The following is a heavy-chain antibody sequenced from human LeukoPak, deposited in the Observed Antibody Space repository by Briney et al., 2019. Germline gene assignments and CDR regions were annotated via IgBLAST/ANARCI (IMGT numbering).Heavy chain of an antibody. J-gene: IGHJ4*02. CDR2: ISGSGGST. CDR1: GFTFSSYA. CDR3: AKVRSRGVIITGFDY. Sequence: GRSPRLSCAASGFTFSSYAMSWVPQAPGKGLEWVSAISGSGGSTYYADSVKGRFTISRDNSKITLYLQMNSLRAEDTAVYYCAKVRSRGVIITGFDYWGQGTLVTVSS. D-gene: IGHD3-10*01. V-gene: IGHV3-23*01.